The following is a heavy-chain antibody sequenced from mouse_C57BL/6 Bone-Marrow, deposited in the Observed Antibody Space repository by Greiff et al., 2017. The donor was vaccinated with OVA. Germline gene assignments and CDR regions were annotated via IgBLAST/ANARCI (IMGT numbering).Heavy chain of an antibody. Sequence: EVKLMESGGGLVKPGGSLKLSCAASGFTFSSYTMSWVRQTPEKRLEWVATISGGGGNTYYPDSVKGRFTISRDNAKNTLYLQMSSLRSEDTALYYCARQITTVVADFDYWGQGTTLTVSS. CDR2: ISGGGGNT. CDR1: GFTFSSYT. CDR3: ARQITTVVADFDY. V-gene: IGHV5-9*01. J-gene: IGHJ2*01. D-gene: IGHD1-1*01.